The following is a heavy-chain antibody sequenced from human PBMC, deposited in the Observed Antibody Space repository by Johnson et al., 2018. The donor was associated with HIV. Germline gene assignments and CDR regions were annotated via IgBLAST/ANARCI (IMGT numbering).Heavy chain of an antibody. D-gene: IGHD3-22*01. V-gene: IGHV3-30*02. Sequence: QVQLVESGGGVVQPGGSLRLSCAASGFTFSSYGMHWVRQAPGKGLEWVAFIRYDGNNKYYADSVKGRFTISRDNSKNTLYLQMNSLRAEDTAVYYCAKELADSSGYYADAFDIWGQGTMVTVSS. J-gene: IGHJ3*02. CDR2: IRYDGNNK. CDR3: AKELADSSGYYADAFDI. CDR1: GFTFSSYG.